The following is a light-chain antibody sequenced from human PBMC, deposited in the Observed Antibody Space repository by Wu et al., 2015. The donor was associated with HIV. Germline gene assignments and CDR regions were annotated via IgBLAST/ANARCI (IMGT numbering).Light chain of an antibody. Sequence: EIVMTQSPATLSVSPGERATLSCRASQSVANNLAWYQQKPGQAPRLLIYDTSKRATGVPARFSGRGSGTEFTLTISRLEPEDFAVYYCQQYGSSSYTFGQGTKLEIK. CDR2: DTS. CDR1: QSVANN. J-gene: IGKJ2*01. CDR3: QQYGSSSYT. V-gene: IGKV3-15*01.